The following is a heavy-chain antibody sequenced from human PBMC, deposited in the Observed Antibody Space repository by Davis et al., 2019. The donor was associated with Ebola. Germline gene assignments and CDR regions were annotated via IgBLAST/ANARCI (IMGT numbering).Heavy chain of an antibody. D-gene: IGHD3-9*01. V-gene: IGHV4-59*01. Sequence: SETLSLTCTVSGGSINNYFWSWNRQPPGKGLEWIGNIHYLGNTNYNPSLRGRVTISLDTSKNQFSLRLSSVTAADTAVYYCARSHSDWLLPFDYWGQGTLATVSS. CDR2: IHYLGNT. CDR1: GGSINNYF. CDR3: ARSHSDWLLPFDY. J-gene: IGHJ4*02.